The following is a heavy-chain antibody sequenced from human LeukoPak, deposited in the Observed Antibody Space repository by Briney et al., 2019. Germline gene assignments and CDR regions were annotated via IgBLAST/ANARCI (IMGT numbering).Heavy chain of an antibody. CDR1: GGSISSGGCY. V-gene: IGHV4-30-2*02. CDR3: ANTTRVAPDGRAEYFQH. J-gene: IGHJ1*01. Sequence: PSETLSLTCTVSGGSISSGGCYWNWIRQPPGKGLEWIGYIYHSGSTYYNPSLKSRVTISVDASEKQISLSLRSVTAADTAMYYCANTTRVAPDGRAEYFQHWGQGTLAIVSS. D-gene: IGHD5-12*01. CDR2: IYHSGST.